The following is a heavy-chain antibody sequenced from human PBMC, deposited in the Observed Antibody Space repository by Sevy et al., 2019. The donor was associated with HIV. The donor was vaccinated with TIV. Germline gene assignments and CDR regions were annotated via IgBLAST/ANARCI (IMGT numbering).Heavy chain of an antibody. V-gene: IGHV3-23*01. CDR3: EKGGGGHYDPDEIGYYFYYYNMDV. D-gene: IGHD3-22*01. CDR2: ISGSGTRT. J-gene: IGHJ6*03. CDR1: GFSFDSYG. Sequence: GGSLRLSCAVSGFSFDSYGMTWVRQAPGKGLEWVSGISGSGTRTYYADSVKGRFSISRDNCKNRLYLQMNSLRSEDTAIYYCEKGGGGHYDPDEIGYYFYYYNMDVWGKGTTVTVSS.